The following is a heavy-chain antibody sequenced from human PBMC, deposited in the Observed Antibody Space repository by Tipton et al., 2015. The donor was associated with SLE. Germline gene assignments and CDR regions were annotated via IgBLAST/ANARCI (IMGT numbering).Heavy chain of an antibody. D-gene: IGHD1-20*01. V-gene: IGHV4-4*02. CDR2: IYYSGST. Sequence: GLVKPSGTLSLTCTVSRDSIYSSNWWSWVRQPPGKGLEWIGDIYYSGSTYYNPSIKSRVTISVDTSKNQFSLKLSSVTAADTAVYYCARHQITGNVIGYFQHWGQGTLVTVSS. CDR1: RDSIYSSNW. CDR3: ARHQITGNVIGYFQH. J-gene: IGHJ1*01.